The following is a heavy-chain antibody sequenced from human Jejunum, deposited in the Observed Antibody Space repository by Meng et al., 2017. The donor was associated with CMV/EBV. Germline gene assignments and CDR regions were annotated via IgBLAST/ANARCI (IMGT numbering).Heavy chain of an antibody. Sequence: FSTYGMHWVRQFSGKGLEWVAFIREDGSRKFYAASVKGRFTISRDNSKNTLYVQMNSLRDEDTAVYYCATEYSSSPGVVLGDAFHIWGQGTVVTVSS. V-gene: IGHV3-30*02. D-gene: IGHD6-6*01. CDR2: IREDGSRK. CDR3: ATEYSSSPGVVLGDAFHI. J-gene: IGHJ3*02. CDR1: FSTYG.